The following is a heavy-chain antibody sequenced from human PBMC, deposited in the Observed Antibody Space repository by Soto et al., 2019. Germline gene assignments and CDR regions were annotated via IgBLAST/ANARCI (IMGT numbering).Heavy chain of an antibody. D-gene: IGHD2-2*02. CDR2: IIPIFGTA. CDR3: ARARKIVVVPAAILSGYYYYGMDV. CDR1: GGTFSSYA. J-gene: IGHJ6*02. Sequence: QVQLVQSGAEVKKPGSSVKVSCKASGGTFSSYAISWVRQAPGQGLEWMGGIIPIFGTANYAQKFQGRVTITADDSTSTAYMELSSLRSEDTAVYYCARARKIVVVPAAILSGYYYYGMDVWGQGTTVTVSS. V-gene: IGHV1-69*01.